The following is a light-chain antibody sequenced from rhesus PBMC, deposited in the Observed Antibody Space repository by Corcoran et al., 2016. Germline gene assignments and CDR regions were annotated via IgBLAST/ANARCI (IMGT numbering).Light chain of an antibody. Sequence: DIQMTQSPSSLSASVGDTVTITCRASQSISSWLDWYQQKPGKAPKLLIYKASRLQSGVPSRFSGSGYGTDFTLTISSLQPEDFATYYCLQVSSSPWTFGQGTKVEIK. CDR3: LQVSSSPWT. CDR2: KAS. CDR1: QSISSW. J-gene: IGKJ1*01. V-gene: IGKV1-22*01.